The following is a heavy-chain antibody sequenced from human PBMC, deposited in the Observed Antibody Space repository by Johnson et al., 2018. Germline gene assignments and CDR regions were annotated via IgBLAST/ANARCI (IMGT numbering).Heavy chain of an antibody. J-gene: IGHJ1*01. V-gene: IGHV3-11*01. D-gene: IGHD6-19*01. CDR3: ARNPEVIAVAPNFQD. Sequence: QVQLVESGGGLVTPGGSLRLSCAASGFTFSDYYMSWIRQAPGKGLEWVSYISSSGSTIYFADSVQGRFTISRDNAKNSLYLQMNSRRAEDTAVYYCARNPEVIAVAPNFQDWGQGTLVTVSS. CDR1: GFTFSDYY. CDR2: ISSSGSTI.